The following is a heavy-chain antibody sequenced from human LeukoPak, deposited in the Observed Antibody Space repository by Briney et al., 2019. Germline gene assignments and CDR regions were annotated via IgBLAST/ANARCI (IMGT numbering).Heavy chain of an antibody. V-gene: IGHV1-69*13. CDR1: GYTFTGYY. J-gene: IGHJ4*02. D-gene: IGHD3-16*02. Sequence: ASVKVSCKASGYTFTGYYMHWVRQAPGQGLEWMGGIIPIFGTANYAQKFQGRVTITADESTSTAYMELSSLRSEDTAVYYCARATYDYVWGSYRKGFDYWGQGTLVTVSS. CDR3: ARATYDYVWGSYRKGFDY. CDR2: IIPIFGTA.